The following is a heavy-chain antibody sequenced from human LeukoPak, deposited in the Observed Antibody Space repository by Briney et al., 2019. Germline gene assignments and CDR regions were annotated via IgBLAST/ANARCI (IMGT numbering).Heavy chain of an antibody. CDR1: GGSFSAYY. Sequence: SETLSLTCAVYGGSFSAYYWSWIRQPPGKGLEWIGEINHSGSTNYNPSLKSRVTISVDTSKNQFSLKLSSVTAADTAVYYCARSRPDSSGWYRGSFDYWGQGTLVTVSS. V-gene: IGHV4-34*09. CDR3: ARSRPDSSGWYRGSFDY. D-gene: IGHD6-19*01. J-gene: IGHJ4*02. CDR2: INHSGST.